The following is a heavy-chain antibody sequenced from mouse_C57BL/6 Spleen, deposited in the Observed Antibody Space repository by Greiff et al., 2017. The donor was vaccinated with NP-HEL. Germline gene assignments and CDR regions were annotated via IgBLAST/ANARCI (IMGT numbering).Heavy chain of an antibody. D-gene: IGHD2-3*01. V-gene: IGHV10-1*01. CDR2: IRSKSNNYAT. Sequence: EVQLVESGGGLVQPKGSLKLSCAASGFSFNTYAMNWVRQAPGKGLEWVARIRSKSNNYATYYADSVKDRFTISRDDSESMLYLQMNNLKTEDTAMYYCVRQWLLRGYDWYFDVWGTGTTVTVSS. CDR1: GFSFNTYA. J-gene: IGHJ1*03. CDR3: VRQWLLRGYDWYFDV.